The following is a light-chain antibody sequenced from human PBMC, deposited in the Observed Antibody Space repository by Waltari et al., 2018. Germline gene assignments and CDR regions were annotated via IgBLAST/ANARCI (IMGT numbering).Light chain of an antibody. V-gene: IGLV4-69*01. CDR3: QTWDTDIHVV. Sequence: QLVLTQSPSASASLGASVKLTCTLSSGHSHYAIASHHQQPKKGPRYLMKLNGDGSHTKGDGIPDRFSGSSSGAERFLTISSLQSEDEGDYYCQTWDTDIHVVFGGGTKLIVL. CDR2: LNGDGSH. J-gene: IGLJ2*01. CDR1: SGHSHYA.